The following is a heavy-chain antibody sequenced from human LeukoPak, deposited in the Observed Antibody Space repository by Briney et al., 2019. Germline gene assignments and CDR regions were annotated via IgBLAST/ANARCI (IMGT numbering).Heavy chain of an antibody. CDR1: GGSFSGYY. D-gene: IGHD3-9*01. CDR2: TNHSGST. J-gene: IGHJ4*02. Sequence: SETLSLTCAVYGGSFSGYYWSWIRQPPGKGLEWIGETNHSGSTNYNPSLKSRVTISVDTSKNQFSLKLSSVTAADTAVYYCARGSNYDILTGYVDYWGQGTLVTVSS. V-gene: IGHV4-34*01. CDR3: ARGSNYDILTGYVDY.